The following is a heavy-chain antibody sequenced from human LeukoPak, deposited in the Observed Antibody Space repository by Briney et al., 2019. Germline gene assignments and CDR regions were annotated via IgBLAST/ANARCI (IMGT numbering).Heavy chain of an antibody. CDR3: ARVASRGWHHSFDR. CDR2: INTDATTI. CDR1: GFTLSSYW. V-gene: IGHV3-74*01. Sequence: GGSLRLSCAASGFTLSSYWMNWVRQAPGEGLVWVSRINTDATTIRYADSVKGRFTISRDNARNTLYLQMSSLRGEDTAIYYCARVASRGWHHSFDRWGQGAMVTVSS. D-gene: IGHD6-19*01. J-gene: IGHJ3*01.